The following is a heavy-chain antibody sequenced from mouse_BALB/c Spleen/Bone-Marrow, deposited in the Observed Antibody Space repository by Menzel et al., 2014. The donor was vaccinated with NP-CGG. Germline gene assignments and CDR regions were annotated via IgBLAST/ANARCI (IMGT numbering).Heavy chain of an antibody. CDR1: GYTFTSYY. J-gene: IGHJ3*01. CDR3: TRPYYGYVGYAY. Sequence: VQLQESGAELVKPAASVKLSCKASGYTFTSYYMYWVKQRPGQGLEWIGEINPSNGGTNFNEKFKSKATLTVDKSSSTAYMQLSSLTFEDSAIYYCTRPYYGYVGYAYWGQGTQVTVSA. CDR2: INPSNGGT. V-gene: IGHV1S81*02. D-gene: IGHD1-2*01.